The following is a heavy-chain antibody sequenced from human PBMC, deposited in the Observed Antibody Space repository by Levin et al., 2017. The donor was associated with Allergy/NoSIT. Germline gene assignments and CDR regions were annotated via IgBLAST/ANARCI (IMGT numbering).Heavy chain of an antibody. J-gene: IGHJ4*02. CDR2: IDRDGSAK. V-gene: IGHV3-7*01. Sequence: GGSLRLSCAASGFTFTDRWMIWVRQAPGKGLEWVANIDRDGSAKNYLDSVKGRFTISRDNAKSTLSLQMNSLRAEDTAVYYCVRDLNWSSFNWGQGTLVTVSS. CDR1: GFTFTDRW. CDR3: VRDLNWSSFN.